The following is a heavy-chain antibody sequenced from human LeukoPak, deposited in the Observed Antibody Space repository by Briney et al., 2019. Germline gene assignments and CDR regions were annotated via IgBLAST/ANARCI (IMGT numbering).Heavy chain of an antibody. V-gene: IGHV3-48*03. Sequence: GGSLRLSCAASGFTFSTYQMNWVRQAPGKGLEWVSYISNSDNTRYYIDSVKGRFTISRDNAKNSLYLQMNNLRAEDTGVYYCARATGYLSYFDLWGRGTLVTVSS. J-gene: IGHJ2*01. CDR3: ARATGYLSYFDL. D-gene: IGHD3-9*01. CDR2: ISNSDNTR. CDR1: GFTFSTYQ.